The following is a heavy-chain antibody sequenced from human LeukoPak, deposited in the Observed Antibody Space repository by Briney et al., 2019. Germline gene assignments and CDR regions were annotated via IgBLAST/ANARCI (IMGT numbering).Heavy chain of an antibody. CDR1: GYSFTSYW. J-gene: IGHJ4*02. Sequence: GESLKISCQGSGYSFTSYWITWVRQTPGKGLEWMGTIDPSDSYTNYSPSFQGHVTISADKSISTAYVQWSSLKASDTAMYFCARSAYSKSGLAYWGQGTLVTVSS. V-gene: IGHV5-10-1*01. CDR2: IDPSDSYT. D-gene: IGHD4-11*01. CDR3: ARSAYSKSGLAY.